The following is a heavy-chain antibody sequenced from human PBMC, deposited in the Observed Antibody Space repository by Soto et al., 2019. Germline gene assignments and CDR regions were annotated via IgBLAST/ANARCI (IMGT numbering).Heavy chain of an antibody. CDR2: INPKSGGT. CDR1: GYSFTDYH. V-gene: IGHV1-2*04. Sequence: EASVKGSFKAAGYSFTDYHIHWVRQAPGQGLEWLGRINPKSGGTSTAQKFQGWVTMTRDRSISTVYMELTRLRSDDTAVYFCARGHSTDCSNGVCSFFYNHEMDVWGQGTTVTVSS. J-gene: IGHJ6*02. CDR3: ARGHSTDCSNGVCSFFYNHEMDV. D-gene: IGHD2-8*01.